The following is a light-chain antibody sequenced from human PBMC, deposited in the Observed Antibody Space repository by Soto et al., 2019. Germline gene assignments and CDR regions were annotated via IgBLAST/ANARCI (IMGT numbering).Light chain of an antibody. CDR2: AAS. CDR1: QSISSY. CDR3: QQSYSTPRT. V-gene: IGKV1-39*01. Sequence: DIQMTQSPSSLSASVGDRVTSTCRASQSISSYLNWYQQKPGKAPKLLIYAASSLQSGVPSRFSGSVSGTDFTLTISSLQPEDFATYYCQQSYSTPRTFGQGTRLEIK. J-gene: IGKJ5*01.